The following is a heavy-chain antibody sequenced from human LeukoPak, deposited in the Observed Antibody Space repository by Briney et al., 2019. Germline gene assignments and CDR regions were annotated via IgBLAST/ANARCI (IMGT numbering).Heavy chain of an antibody. CDR2: ISGSGTTT. Sequence: GGSLRLSCAASGLTFRSYAMTWVRQAPGKGLEWVSSISGSGTTTYFADSVKGRFTISRDNAKNSLFLQMNSLRPEDTALYYCAKGTGRYWTFFDYWGQGTLVTVSS. D-gene: IGHD1-26*01. V-gene: IGHV3-23*01. CDR1: GLTFRSYA. J-gene: IGHJ4*02. CDR3: AKGTGRYWTFFDY.